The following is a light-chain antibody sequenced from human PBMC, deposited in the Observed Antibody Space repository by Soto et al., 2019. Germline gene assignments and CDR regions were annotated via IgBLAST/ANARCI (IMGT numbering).Light chain of an antibody. Sequence: EIVMTQSPATLSVSPGDRVTLSCRASQSVSSNLAWYQQKPGQAPRLLIYGASSRATGIPDRFSGSGSGTDFTLTISRLEPEDFAVYYCQQHNSWRPIRFGQGTRLEIK. CDR2: GAS. V-gene: IGKV3D-15*01. CDR1: QSVSSN. J-gene: IGKJ5*01. CDR3: QQHNSWRPIR.